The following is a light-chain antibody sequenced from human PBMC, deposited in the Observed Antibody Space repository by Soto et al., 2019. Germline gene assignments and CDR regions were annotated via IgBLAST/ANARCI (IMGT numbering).Light chain of an antibody. CDR1: QSVSNNY. CDR3: HQRQSWPRT. Sequence: IVLTQSAGTLSLSPGERATLSCRASQSVSNNYLAWYQQKPGQPPRLLIYDASSRATGAPDRFSGSGSGTDFTLTVNSLAPEDFAIYYCHQRQSWPRTFGQRTKVDIK. V-gene: IGKV3D-20*02. J-gene: IGKJ1*01. CDR2: DAS.